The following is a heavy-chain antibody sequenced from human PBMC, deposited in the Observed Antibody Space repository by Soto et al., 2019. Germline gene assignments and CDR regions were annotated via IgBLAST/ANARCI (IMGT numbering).Heavy chain of an antibody. CDR1: GYSFTSYW. CDR3: ARFIVVVTGPRGWFDP. V-gene: IGHV5-51*01. D-gene: IGHD2-21*02. CDR2: IYPGDSDT. J-gene: IGHJ5*02. Sequence: GASLKISCKGSGYSFTSYWIGWVRQMPGKGLEWMGIIYPGDSDTRYSPSFQGQVTISADKSISTAYLQWSSLKASDTAMYYCARFIVVVTGPRGWFDPWGQGTLVTVSS.